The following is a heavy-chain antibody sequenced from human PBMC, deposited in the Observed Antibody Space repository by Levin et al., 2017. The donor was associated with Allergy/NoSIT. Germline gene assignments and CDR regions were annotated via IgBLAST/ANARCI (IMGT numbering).Heavy chain of an antibody. D-gene: IGHD3-10*01. CDR2: IIPMFNIA. CDR3: ARDYGGYGLGSYFTYFDP. V-gene: IGHV1-69*04. J-gene: IGHJ5*02. Sequence: SVKVSCKASGGTFSSYAINWVRQAPGQGLEWMGRIIPMFNIANSAQKFQDRVTFTADKSTSTAYMELSSLKSEDTAMYYCARDYGGYGLGSYFTYFDPWGQGTLVTVSS. CDR1: GGTFSSYA.